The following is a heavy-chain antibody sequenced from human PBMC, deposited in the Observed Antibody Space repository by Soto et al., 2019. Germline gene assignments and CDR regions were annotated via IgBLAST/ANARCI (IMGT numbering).Heavy chain of an antibody. Sequence: QVQLQESGPGLVKPSETLSLTCTVSGGSISSYYWSWIRQPPGKGLEWIGYIYYSGSTNYNLSLKSRVTISVDTSKNQFSLKLSSVTAADTAVYYCARQVGGWTPWYFDSWGQGTLVTVSS. CDR3: ARQVGGWTPWYFDS. CDR1: GGSISSYY. CDR2: IYYSGST. V-gene: IGHV4-59*08. J-gene: IGHJ4*02. D-gene: IGHD6-19*01.